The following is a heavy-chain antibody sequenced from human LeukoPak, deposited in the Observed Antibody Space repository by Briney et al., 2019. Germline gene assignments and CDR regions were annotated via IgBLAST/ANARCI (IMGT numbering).Heavy chain of an antibody. J-gene: IGHJ4*02. CDR1: GYTFTGYY. Sequence: ASVKVFCKASGYTFTGYYMHWVRQAPGQGLEWMGWINPNSGGTNYAQKFQGRVTMTRDTSISTAYMELSRLRSDDTAVYYCFPDSSGYYYSYWGQGTLVTVSS. V-gene: IGHV1-2*02. D-gene: IGHD3-22*01. CDR3: FPDSSGYYYSY. CDR2: INPNSGGT.